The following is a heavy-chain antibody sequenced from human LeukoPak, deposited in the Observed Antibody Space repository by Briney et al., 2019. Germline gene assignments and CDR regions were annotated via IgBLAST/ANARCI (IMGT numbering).Heavy chain of an antibody. D-gene: IGHD2-15*01. CDR3: ARRASSSLAWFDP. J-gene: IGHJ5*02. CDR2: IYYSGST. Sequence: SETLSLTCSVSGGSFSTYYWSWIRQPPGKGQEWLGYIYYSGSTNYNPSLKSRVTISIDTSKNQFSLKLSSVTAADTAVYYCARRASSSLAWFDPWGQGTLVTVSS. CDR1: GGSFSTYY. V-gene: IGHV4-59*08.